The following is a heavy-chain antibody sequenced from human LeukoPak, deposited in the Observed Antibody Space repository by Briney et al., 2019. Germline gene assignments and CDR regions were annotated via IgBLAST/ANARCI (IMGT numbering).Heavy chain of an antibody. CDR2: ISGSGGST. J-gene: IGHJ6*02. CDR1: AFTFSSYA. V-gene: IGHV3-23*01. CDR3: TKEHSSWYLTPYYGMDV. Sequence: QPGESLRLSCADSAFTFSSYAMRWVRQAPGKGLEWVSAISGSGGSTYYADSVKGRFTISRDNSKNTLYLQMNSLRAEDTAVYYCTKEHSSWYLTPYYGMDVWGQGTTVTVSS. D-gene: IGHD6-13*01.